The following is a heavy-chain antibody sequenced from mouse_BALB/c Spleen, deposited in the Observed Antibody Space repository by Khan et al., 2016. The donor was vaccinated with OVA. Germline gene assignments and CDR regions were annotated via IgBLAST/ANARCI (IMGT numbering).Heavy chain of an antibody. Sequence: EVELVESGGDLVKPGGSLKLSCAAAGFTFSSYGMSWVRQTPDKRLEWVATISSGGSYTYYPDSVKGRFTISRDNGKNTLYLQMTSLKSDDTAMXYCVRRATATNFDYWGQGTTLTGSS. CDR1: GFTFSSYG. CDR2: ISSGGSYT. J-gene: IGHJ2*01. V-gene: IGHV5-6*01. CDR3: VRRATATNFDY. D-gene: IGHD1-2*01.